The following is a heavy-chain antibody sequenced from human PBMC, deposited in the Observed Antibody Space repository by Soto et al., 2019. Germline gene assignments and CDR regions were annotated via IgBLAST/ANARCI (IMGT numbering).Heavy chain of an antibody. D-gene: IGHD4-17*01. CDR3: AKDFYGDYVYGY. Sequence: EVQLLESGGGLVQPGGSLRLSCAASGFTFSSYAMSWVRQAPGKGLEWVSAISGSGGSTYYADSVKGRFTISRDNSKNTLYQQMNSLRAEDTAVYYCAKDFYGDYVYGYWGQGTLVTVSS. J-gene: IGHJ4*02. V-gene: IGHV3-23*01. CDR2: ISGSGGST. CDR1: GFTFSSYA.